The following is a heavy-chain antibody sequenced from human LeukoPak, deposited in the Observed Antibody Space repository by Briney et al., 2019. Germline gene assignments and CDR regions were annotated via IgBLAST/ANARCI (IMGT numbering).Heavy chain of an antibody. J-gene: IGHJ4*02. CDR1: GFTFSNHW. CDR2: INRGGSRT. CDR3: ARGGSDKAMANDY. V-gene: IGHV3-74*01. D-gene: IGHD5-18*01. Sequence: QPGGSLRLSCAASGFTFSNHWMHWVRQAPGKGLMWVSRINRGGSRTDYADSVKGRFTISRDDAKNTLYLQLNSLRAEDTAVYFCARGGSDKAMANDYLGQGTLVTVSS.